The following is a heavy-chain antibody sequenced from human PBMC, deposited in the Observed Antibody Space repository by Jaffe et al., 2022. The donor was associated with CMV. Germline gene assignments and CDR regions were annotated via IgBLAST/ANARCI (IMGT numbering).Heavy chain of an antibody. CDR1: GGTFSSYA. Sequence: QVQLVQSGAEVKKPGSSVKVSCKASGGTFSSYAISWVRQAPGQGLEWMGRIIPILGIANYAQKFQGRVTITADKSTSTAYMELSSLRSEDTAVYYCARAGTMVRGPYYYYYMDVWGKGTTVTVSS. V-gene: IGHV1-69*09. J-gene: IGHJ6*03. CDR2: IIPILGIA. D-gene: IGHD3-10*01. CDR3: ARAGTMVRGPYYYYYMDV.